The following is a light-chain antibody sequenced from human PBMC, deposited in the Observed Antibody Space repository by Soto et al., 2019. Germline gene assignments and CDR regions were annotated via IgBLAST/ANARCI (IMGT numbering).Light chain of an antibody. J-gene: IGKJ4*01. CDR2: DTS. CDR3: QPYNNWPLT. Sequence: EVVMRQSPATLSVSPVDGATLSFRASQGIGDTLAWYQHKPGQTPRLLIYDTSTRATGVPTRFSGSRSGAEFTLTINSLQSEDFAVYYCQPYNNWPLTFGGGTKVDIK. V-gene: IGKV3-15*01. CDR1: QGIGDT.